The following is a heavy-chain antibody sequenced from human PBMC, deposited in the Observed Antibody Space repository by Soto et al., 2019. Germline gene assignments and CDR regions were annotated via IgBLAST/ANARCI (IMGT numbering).Heavy chain of an antibody. D-gene: IGHD3-3*01. V-gene: IGHV1-69*13. J-gene: IGHJ5*02. CDR2: IIPIFGST. Sequence: SVKVSCKSCGGTFSNSAITWVRQAPGQGLEWVGGIIPIFGSTNYAQKFQGRVTITADESTSTAYMELSSLTSEDTAVYYCARDGDLRSDFWSGPLGGGWCDPWGQGTLVTVSS. CDR1: GGTFSNSA. CDR3: ARDGDLRSDFWSGPLGGGWCDP.